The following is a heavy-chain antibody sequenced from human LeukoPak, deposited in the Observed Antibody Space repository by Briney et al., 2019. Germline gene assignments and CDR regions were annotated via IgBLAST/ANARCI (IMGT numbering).Heavy chain of an antibody. Sequence: GGSLRLSCAASGFTFSSYAMSWVRQAPGKGLEWVSGISDSGDTTYYVDSVKGRFTISRDNSKNTLYLQMNRLRADDTALYYCAKDLATNRFSAFDSWGQGTLVTVSS. V-gene: IGHV3-23*01. D-gene: IGHD1-14*01. CDR1: GFTFSSYA. CDR3: AKDLATNRFSAFDS. J-gene: IGHJ4*02. CDR2: ISDSGDTT.